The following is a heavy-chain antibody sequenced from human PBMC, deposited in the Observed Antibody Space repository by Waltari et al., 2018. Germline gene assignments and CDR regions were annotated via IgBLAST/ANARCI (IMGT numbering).Heavy chain of an antibody. D-gene: IGHD3-22*01. J-gene: IGHJ4*02. CDR3: AREFDRAFDF. CDR1: GFSFRSWW. Sequence: EVQLVESGGGLVQPGGSLRLSCAASGFSFRSWWVSWVCQPPGKGLEWVANNNQEAHEKYFVDSVRGLFAISRDNAKNSLYLQMNSLRAEDTAVYYCAREFDRAFDFWGQGTLVTVSS. CDR2: NNQEAHEK. V-gene: IGHV3-7*03.